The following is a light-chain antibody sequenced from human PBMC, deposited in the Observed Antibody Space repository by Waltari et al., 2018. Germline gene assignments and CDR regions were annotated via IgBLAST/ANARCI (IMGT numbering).Light chain of an antibody. CDR1: SGHSNYP. V-gene: IGLV4-69*01. Sequence: QLMLTQSPSASASLGASVKLTCTLSSGHSNYPIAWPQQQPEKGPRYLMTVNSDGSHVKGDGFPDRFSGSGSGAERYLTISSLQSEDETDYYCQTGGFGIWVFGGGTKLTVL. J-gene: IGLJ3*02. CDR2: VNSDGSH. CDR3: QTGGFGIWV.